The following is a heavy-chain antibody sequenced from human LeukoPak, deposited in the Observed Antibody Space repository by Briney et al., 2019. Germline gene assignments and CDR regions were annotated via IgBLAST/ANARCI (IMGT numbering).Heavy chain of an antibody. Sequence: SETLSLTCAVYGGSFSGYYWSWIRQPPGKGLESTGEINHSGSTNYNPSLKSRVTISVDTSKNQFSLKLSSVTAADTAVYYCATGGVAGTTRGYFDYWGQGTLVTVSS. CDR2: INHSGST. V-gene: IGHV4-34*01. CDR1: GGSFSGYY. CDR3: ATGGVAGTTRGYFDY. J-gene: IGHJ4*02. D-gene: IGHD1-7*01.